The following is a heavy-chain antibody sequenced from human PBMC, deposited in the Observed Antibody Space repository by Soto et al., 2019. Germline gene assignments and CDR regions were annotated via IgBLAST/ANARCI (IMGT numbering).Heavy chain of an antibody. D-gene: IGHD5-18*01. CDR1: GGSISSGDYY. V-gene: IGHV4-30-4*01. CDR2: IYYSGST. Sequence: SETLSLTCTVSGGSISSGDYYWSWIRQPPGKGLEWIGYIYYSGSTYCNPSLKSRVTISVDTSKNQFSLKLSSVTAADTAVYYCASNSYGSILYDDWCQGTLVNVAS. CDR3: ASNSYGSILYDD. J-gene: IGHJ4*02.